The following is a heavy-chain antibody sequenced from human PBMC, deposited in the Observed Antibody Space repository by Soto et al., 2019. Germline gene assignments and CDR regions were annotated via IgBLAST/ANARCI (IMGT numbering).Heavy chain of an antibody. CDR2: IYYTGST. V-gene: IGHV4-61*01. CDR3: AREYSNSPEAFDY. J-gene: IGHJ4*02. CDR1: GGSVNSDFYY. D-gene: IGHD6-6*01. Sequence: SETLSLACTVSGGSVNSDFYYWSWIRQPPGKGLEWTGYIYYTGSTNYNPSLKSRVTISLDTSRNQSSLKLSSVTAADTAVFYCAREYSNSPEAFDYWGQGALVTVSS.